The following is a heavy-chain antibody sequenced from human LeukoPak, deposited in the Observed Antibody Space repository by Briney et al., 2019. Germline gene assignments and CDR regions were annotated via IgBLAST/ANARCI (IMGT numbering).Heavy chain of an antibody. V-gene: IGHV1-69*13. CDR1: GYTLTELS. CDR3: ARVRERAPYYFDY. J-gene: IGHJ4*02. D-gene: IGHD1-26*01. CDR2: IIPIFGTA. Sequence: SVKVSCKVSGYTLTELSMHWVRQAPGQGLEWMGGIIPIFGTANYAQKFQGRVTITADESTSAAYMELSSLRSEDTAVYYCARVRERAPYYFDYWGQGTLVTVSS.